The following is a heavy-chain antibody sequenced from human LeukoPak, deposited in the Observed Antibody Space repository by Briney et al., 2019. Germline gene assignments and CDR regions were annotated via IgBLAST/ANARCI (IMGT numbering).Heavy chain of an antibody. V-gene: IGHV4-59*01. J-gene: IGHJ5*02. Sequence: PSETLSLTCTVSGGSISSYYWSWIRQPPGKGLEWIGYIYYSGSTNYNPSPKSRVTISVDTSKNQFSLKLSSVTAADTAVYYYARVIYGDYGSWGFDPWGQGTLVTVSS. D-gene: IGHD4-17*01. CDR1: GGSISSYY. CDR2: IYYSGST. CDR3: ARVIYGDYGSWGFDP.